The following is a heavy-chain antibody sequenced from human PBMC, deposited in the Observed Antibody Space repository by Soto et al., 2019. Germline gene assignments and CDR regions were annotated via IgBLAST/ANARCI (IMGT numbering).Heavy chain of an antibody. CDR2: IYYSGST. CDR3: ARHGRLLLVQDYYYYYMDV. Sequence: SETLSLTCTVSGGSISSYYWSWIRQPPGKGLEWIGYIYYSGSTNYNPSLKSRVTISVDTSKNQFSLKLSSVTAADTAVYYCARHGRLLLVQDYYYYYMDVWGKGTTVTVSS. D-gene: IGHD3-10*01. V-gene: IGHV4-59*08. J-gene: IGHJ6*03. CDR1: GGSISSYY.